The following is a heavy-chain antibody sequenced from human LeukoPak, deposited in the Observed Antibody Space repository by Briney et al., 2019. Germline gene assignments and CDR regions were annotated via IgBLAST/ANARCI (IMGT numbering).Heavy chain of an antibody. CDR3: ARGPIYYYVWGSYRHWDY. V-gene: IGHV1-8*01. J-gene: IGHJ4*02. Sequence: ASVKVSCKASGYTFTSYDINWVRQATGQGLEWMGWMNPNSGNTGYAQKFQGRVTMTRNTSISTAYMELSSLRSEDTAVYYCARGPIYYYVWGSYRHWDYWGQGTLVTVSS. CDR1: GYTFTSYD. CDR2: MNPNSGNT. D-gene: IGHD3-16*02.